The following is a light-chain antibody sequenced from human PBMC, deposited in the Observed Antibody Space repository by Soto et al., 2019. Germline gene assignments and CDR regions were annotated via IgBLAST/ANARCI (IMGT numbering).Light chain of an antibody. CDR3: ETWDNGLSAVV. J-gene: IGLJ2*01. CDR1: SSNIGGNY. CDR2: DND. Sequence: QSVLTQPPSVSAAPGQRVIISCSGGSSNIGGNYVAWYRQFPGTAPQLIIYDNDKRPSGIPDRLSGSKSGTSATLVITGLQSGGEADYYCETWDNGLSAVVFGRGTKLTVL. V-gene: IGLV1-51*01.